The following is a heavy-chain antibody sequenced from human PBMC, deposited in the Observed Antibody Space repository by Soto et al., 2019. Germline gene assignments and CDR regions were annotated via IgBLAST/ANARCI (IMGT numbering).Heavy chain of an antibody. CDR2: IYYTGST. CDR1: GGSISSSSYY. Sequence: QLQLQESGPGLVKPSETLSLTCTVTGGSISSSSYYWGWIRQPPGKGLEWIGSIYYTGSTYYTPSLESRVTTSVDTSKKQFSLKLSSVTAADTAVFYCARLPGITTLRRDYWGQGTLVTVSS. V-gene: IGHV4-39*01. J-gene: IGHJ4*02. D-gene: IGHD3-3*01. CDR3: ARLPGITTLRRDY.